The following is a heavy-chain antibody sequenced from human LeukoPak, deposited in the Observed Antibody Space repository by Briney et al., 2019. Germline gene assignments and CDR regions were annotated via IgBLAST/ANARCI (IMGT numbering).Heavy chain of an antibody. Sequence: GESLRLSCAASGFTFSSHGMSWVRQAPGKGLEWVSTISGSGDNTYYADSVKGRFTISRDNSKNTLYLQMNSLRAEDTAVYYCAKDQFWFGESNAFDYWGQGTLVTVSS. V-gene: IGHV3-23*01. CDR3: AKDQFWFGESNAFDY. J-gene: IGHJ4*02. D-gene: IGHD3-10*01. CDR2: ISGSGDNT. CDR1: GFTFSSHG.